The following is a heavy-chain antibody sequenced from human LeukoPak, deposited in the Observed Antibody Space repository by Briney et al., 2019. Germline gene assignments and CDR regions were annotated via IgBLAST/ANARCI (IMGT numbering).Heavy chain of an antibody. CDR3: ARRSNYDLLTGNRDYFDY. J-gene: IGHJ4*02. CDR1: GGSINSYY. V-gene: IGHV4-59*08. Sequence: KTSETLSLTCTVSGGSINSYYWSWIRQPPGKGLEWIGYIYYSGTTNYNPSLKSRVTISVDTSKNQFSLKLSSVTAADSAVYYCARRSNYDLLTGNRDYFDYWGQGSLVTVSS. D-gene: IGHD3-9*01. CDR2: IYYSGTT.